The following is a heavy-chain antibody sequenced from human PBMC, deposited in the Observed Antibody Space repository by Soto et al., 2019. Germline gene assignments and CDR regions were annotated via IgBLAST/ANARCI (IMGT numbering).Heavy chain of an antibody. CDR3: AREAVAGTFDY. V-gene: IGHV4-59*12. Sequence: SETLSLTCSVSGGSISNFYWSWIRQPPGKRLEWIGYIYYNGSTNYNPSFKSRVTISVDTSKNQFSLKLNSVTAADTAVYYCAREAVAGTFDYWGQGTLVTVSS. J-gene: IGHJ4*02. CDR2: IYYNGST. CDR1: GGSISNFY. D-gene: IGHD6-19*01.